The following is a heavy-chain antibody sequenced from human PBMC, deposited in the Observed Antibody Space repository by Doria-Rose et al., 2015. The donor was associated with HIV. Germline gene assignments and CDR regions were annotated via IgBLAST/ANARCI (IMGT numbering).Heavy chain of an antibody. D-gene: IGHD1-26*01. V-gene: IGHV4-59*01. Sequence: QVQLRESGPGLVKPSETLSLTCSVSGGSISHYYWSWIRQPPGKGLEYIGDIFYTGSTNYSPSLKSRVSILIDTSKTKFSLRLSSVTAADTAVYYCARVLSGTYDYWGQGTLVTVSS. CDR1: GGSISHYY. CDR3: ARVLSGTYDY. CDR2: IFYTGST. J-gene: IGHJ4*02.